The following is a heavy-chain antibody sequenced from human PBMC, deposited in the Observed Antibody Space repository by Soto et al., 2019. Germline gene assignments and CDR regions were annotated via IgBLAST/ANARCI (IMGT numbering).Heavy chain of an antibody. CDR2: ISDSGST. D-gene: IGHD2-2*01. CDR3: AKDKGGRYCSRTSCLYSFDY. CDR1: GFTFSTYA. Sequence: EVQLLESGGGLVQPGGSLRLSCTASGFTFSTYAMSWVRQAPGKGLEWVSTISDSGSTYYADSVKGRFTISRDNSKNTLYLEMNSLRAEYTAVYYCAKDKGGRYCSRTSCLYSFDYWGQGTLVTVSS. J-gene: IGHJ4*02. V-gene: IGHV3-23*01.